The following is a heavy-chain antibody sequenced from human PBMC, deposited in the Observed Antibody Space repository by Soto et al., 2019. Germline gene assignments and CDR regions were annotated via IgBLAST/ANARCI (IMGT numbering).Heavy chain of an antibody. CDR2: ISYDGSNK. J-gene: IGHJ4*02. Sequence: QVQLVESGGGVVQPGRSLRLSCAASGFTFSSYGMHWVRQAPGKGLEWVAVISYDGSNKYYADSVKGRFTIPRDNSKNPLYLPITSLRAEDTALYYCASGPIWGQGTLVTVSS. CDR1: GFTFSSYG. V-gene: IGHV3-30*03. CDR3: ASGPI.